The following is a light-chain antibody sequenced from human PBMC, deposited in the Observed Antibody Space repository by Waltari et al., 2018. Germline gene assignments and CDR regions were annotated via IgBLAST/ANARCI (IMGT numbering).Light chain of an antibody. CDR3: QTGGHGTWV. J-gene: IGLJ3*02. Sequence: LVLTQSPSASAYLGASVKPTRTLSSGYSSNVIAWLQQRPGQGPRYLMKFNSDGSHRKGDDIPDRFSASNSGTEYYLTISSLQSEDEADYYCQTGGHGTWVFGGGTKLTVL. V-gene: IGLV4-69*01. CDR2: FNSDGSH. CDR1: SGYSSNV.